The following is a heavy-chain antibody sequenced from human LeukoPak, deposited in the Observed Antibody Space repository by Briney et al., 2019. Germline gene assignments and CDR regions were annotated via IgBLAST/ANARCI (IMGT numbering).Heavy chain of an antibody. CDR3: AREDYCGGGSCYSGYFQQ. CDR1: GGSISSYY. V-gene: IGHV4-59*01. D-gene: IGHD2-15*01. J-gene: IGHJ1*01. CDR2: IYYSGIT. Sequence: SETLSPTCTVSGGSISSYYWSWIRQPPGKGLEWIGYIYYSGITDYNPSLRSRVTISVDTTKNQFSLKLSSVTAADTAVYYCAREDYCGGGSCYSGYFQQWGQGSLVTVSS.